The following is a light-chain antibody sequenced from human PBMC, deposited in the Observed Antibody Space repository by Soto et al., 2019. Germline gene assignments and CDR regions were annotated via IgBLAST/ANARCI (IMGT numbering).Light chain of an antibody. CDR1: SSDVGGYNL. CDR3: CSYAGGSTYV. J-gene: IGLJ1*01. V-gene: IGLV2-23*02. CDR2: DVS. Sequence: QSALTQPASVSGSPGQSITISCTGTSSDVGGYNLVSWYQQHPGKAPKLMIYDVSNRPSGVSNRFSGSKSGNTASLTISGLQAEDEADYYCCSYAGGSTYVFGTGTKVTVL.